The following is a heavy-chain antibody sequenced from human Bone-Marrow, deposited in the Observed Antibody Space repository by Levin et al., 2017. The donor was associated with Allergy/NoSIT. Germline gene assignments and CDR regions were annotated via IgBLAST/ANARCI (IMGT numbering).Heavy chain of an antibody. CDR3: ARRGRSGWPGDY. CDR2: IYYSRNA. D-gene: IGHD6-19*01. CDR1: GASISSSDFY. J-gene: IGHJ4*01. V-gene: IGHV4-39*02. Sequence: SCIVSGASISSSDFYWGWIRQSPGKGLEWIGSIYYSRNAYYNPSLKSRATISADTSKNHFSLRLTSVTATDTALYYCARRGRSGWPGDYWGHGTLVTVSS.